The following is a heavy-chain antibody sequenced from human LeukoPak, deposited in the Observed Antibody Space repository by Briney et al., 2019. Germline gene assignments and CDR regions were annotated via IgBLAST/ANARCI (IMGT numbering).Heavy chain of an antibody. J-gene: IGHJ3*02. CDR3: ARLEAELLYAFDI. V-gene: IGHV4-59*08. Sequence: PSETLSLTCTVSGGSTSSYYWSWIRQPPGKGLEWIGYIYYSGSTNHNPSLKSRVTISVDTSKNQFSLKLSSVTAADTAVYYCARLEAELLYAFDIWGQGTMVTVSS. CDR2: IYYSGST. D-gene: IGHD1-26*01. CDR1: GGSTSSYY.